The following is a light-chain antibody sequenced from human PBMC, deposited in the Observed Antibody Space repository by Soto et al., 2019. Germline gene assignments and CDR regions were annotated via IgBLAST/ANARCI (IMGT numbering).Light chain of an antibody. CDR3: MQALQTPHA. CDR1: QSLLHSNGYNY. Sequence: DIVMTQSPLSLPVTPGEPASISCRSSQSLLHSNGYNYLDWYLQKPGQSPQLLIYLGSNRASGVPDRFSGRGSGTDFTLKISRVEAEDVGVYDCMQALQTPHAFGPGTKVYIK. CDR2: LGS. V-gene: IGKV2-28*01. J-gene: IGKJ3*01.